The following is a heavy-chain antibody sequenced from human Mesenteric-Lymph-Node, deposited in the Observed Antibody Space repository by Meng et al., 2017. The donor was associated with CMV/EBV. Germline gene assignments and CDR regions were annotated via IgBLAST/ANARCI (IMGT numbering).Heavy chain of an antibody. CDR3: ARVGYCSSTSCSPFDY. CDR2: INPSGGST. Sequence: ASVKVSCKASGYTFTSYYMHWVRQAPGQGLEWMGIINPSGGSTSYAQKLQGRVTMTRDTSTSTVYMELSSLRSEDTAVYYCARVGYCSSTSCSPFDYWGQGTLVTVSS. D-gene: IGHD2-2*03. J-gene: IGHJ4*02. CDR1: GYTFTSYY. V-gene: IGHV1-46*01.